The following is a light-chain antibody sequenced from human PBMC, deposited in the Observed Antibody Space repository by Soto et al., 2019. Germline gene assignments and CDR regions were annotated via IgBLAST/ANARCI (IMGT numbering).Light chain of an antibody. Sequence: QSALTQPPSASGSPGQSVTISCIGTSSDVGGYKDVSWYQHHPGKVPKLMIYDVSERPSGVPDRFSGSKSGNTASLTISGLQAEDEAIYYCCAYADTFYVFGTGTKLTVL. CDR3: CAYADTFYV. CDR1: SSDVGGYKD. CDR2: DVS. V-gene: IGLV2-8*01. J-gene: IGLJ1*01.